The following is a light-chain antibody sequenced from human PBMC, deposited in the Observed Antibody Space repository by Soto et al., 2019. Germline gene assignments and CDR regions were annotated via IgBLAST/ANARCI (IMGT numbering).Light chain of an antibody. J-gene: IGKJ4*01. CDR3: QQYNTYPLP. CDR1: QSISTW. Sequence: DIQMTQSPSTLSASVGDRVTITCRASQSISTWLAWYQQKPGKAPKLLIYKASSLEGGVPSRFSGSGSGTEFNITISSLQPDDFATYYCQQYNTYPLPFGGGTTVEIK. V-gene: IGKV1-5*03. CDR2: KAS.